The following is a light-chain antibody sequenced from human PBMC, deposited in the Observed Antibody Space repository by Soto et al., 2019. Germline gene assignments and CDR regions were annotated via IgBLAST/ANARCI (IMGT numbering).Light chain of an antibody. J-gene: IGKJ1*01. CDR2: KAS. CDR1: QTISTL. V-gene: IGKV1-5*03. Sequence: DIQMTQSPSTMSASVGDRVTITCRASQTISTLLAWYQQRPGKAPNLLIYKASSLESGVPSRFSGSGSGTEFTLTISSLQPDDFATYFCQQYSTYPLTFVQGTKVEVK. CDR3: QQYSTYPLT.